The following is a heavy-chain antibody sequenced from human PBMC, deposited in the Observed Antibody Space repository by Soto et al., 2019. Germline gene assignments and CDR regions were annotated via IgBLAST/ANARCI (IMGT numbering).Heavy chain of an antibody. V-gene: IGHV4-4*07. Sequence: SSETLSLTCTVSGGSISSYYWSWIRQPAGKGLEWIGRIYTSGSTNYNPSLKSRVTMSVDTSKNQFSLKLSSVTAADTAVYYCARVGYYDSSGRGYYYYGMDVWGQGTTVTVSS. CDR2: IYTSGST. CDR3: ARVGYYDSSGRGYYYYGMDV. CDR1: GGSISSYY. D-gene: IGHD3-22*01. J-gene: IGHJ6*02.